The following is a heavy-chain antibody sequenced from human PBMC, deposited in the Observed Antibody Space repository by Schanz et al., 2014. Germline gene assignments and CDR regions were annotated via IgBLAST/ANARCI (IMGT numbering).Heavy chain of an antibody. J-gene: IGHJ5*02. Sequence: QVQVIQSGPEVKKPGASVKVSCKASGYTFTNHYLHWVRQAPGQGLEWMGRISPSSGGTNYAQNFQGRVTMTKDTSINPVYMELSTLTSADTAVYYCARESVSRTRLFDPWGQGTLVTVSS. CDR2: ISPSSGGT. CDR1: GYTFTNHY. D-gene: IGHD3-3*01. V-gene: IGHV1-2*06. CDR3: ARESVSRTRLFDP.